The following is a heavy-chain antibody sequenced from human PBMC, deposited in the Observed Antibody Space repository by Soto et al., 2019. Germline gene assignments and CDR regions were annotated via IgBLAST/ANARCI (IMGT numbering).Heavy chain of an antibody. CDR3: APSFSGYFDY. V-gene: IGHV3-11*06. CDR1: EFTFSDYY. Sequence: QVKLEESGGGWVKPGESLRLSCAASEFTFSDYYMSWIRQAPGKGLEWVAYISGSSNYKNYTESVKGRFTISRDNAKSSMFLQMNSVRAEDTAVYYCAPSFSGYFDYWGQGSLVTVSS. J-gene: IGHJ4*02. CDR2: ISGSSNYK. D-gene: IGHD3-22*01.